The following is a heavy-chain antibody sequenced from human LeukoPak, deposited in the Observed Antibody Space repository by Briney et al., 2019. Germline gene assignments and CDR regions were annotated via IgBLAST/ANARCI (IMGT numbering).Heavy chain of an antibody. Sequence: GASVKVSCKASGYTFTGYYMYWVRQAPGQGLEWMGWINPNSGGTNYAQKFQGRVTMTRDTSISTAYMELSRLRSDDTAVYYCARDLGPGGDEYYFDYWGQGTLVTVSS. CDR2: INPNSGGT. V-gene: IGHV1-2*02. D-gene: IGHD2-21*02. J-gene: IGHJ4*02. CDR3: ARDLGPGGDEYYFDY. CDR1: GYTFTGYY.